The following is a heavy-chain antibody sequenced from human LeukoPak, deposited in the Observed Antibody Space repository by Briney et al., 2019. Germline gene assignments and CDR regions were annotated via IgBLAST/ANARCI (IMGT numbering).Heavy chain of an antibody. CDR3: ARLRGYSYGIFDY. V-gene: IGHV3-48*01. Sequence: GGSLRLSCAASGFTFSSYSMNWVRQAPGKGLEWVSYISSSSSTIYYADSVKGRFTISRDNAKNSLYLQMNSLRAEDTAVYYCARLRGYSYGIFDYWGQGTLVTVSS. J-gene: IGHJ4*02. CDR2: ISSSSSTI. D-gene: IGHD5-18*01. CDR1: GFTFSSYS.